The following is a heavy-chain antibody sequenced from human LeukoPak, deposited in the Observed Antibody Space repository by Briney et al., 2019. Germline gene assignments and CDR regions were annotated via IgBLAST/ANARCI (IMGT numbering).Heavy chain of an antibody. Sequence: PSETLSLTCTISAGSISSSSYYWGWIRQPPGKGLEWLGSIYYSGSTYYNPSLKNRVTISVDTSKNQFSLKLSSVTAADTAVYYCARGDPSYGDYGGDWFDPWGQGTLVTVSS. CDR1: AGSISSSSYY. D-gene: IGHD4-17*01. CDR2: IYYSGST. CDR3: ARGDPSYGDYGGDWFDP. J-gene: IGHJ5*02. V-gene: IGHV4-39*07.